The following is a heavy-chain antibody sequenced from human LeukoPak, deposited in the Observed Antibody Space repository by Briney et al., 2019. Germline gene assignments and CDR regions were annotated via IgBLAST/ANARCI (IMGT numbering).Heavy chain of an antibody. CDR1: GGTFTNYA. CDR3: ARGGIDCSGGSCFYYFDH. J-gene: IGHJ4*02. D-gene: IGHD2-15*01. V-gene: IGHV1-69*04. CDR2: IIPIVGIA. Sequence: SVKVSCKASGGTFTNYAINWVRQAPGQGLEWMGRIIPIVGIANYAQKFQGRVTITADKSTTTAHMELSSLRSEDTAVYHCARGGIDCSGGSCFYYFDHWGQGILVTVSS.